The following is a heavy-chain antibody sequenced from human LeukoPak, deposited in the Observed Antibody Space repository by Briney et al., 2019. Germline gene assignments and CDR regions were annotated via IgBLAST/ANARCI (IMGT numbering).Heavy chain of an antibody. CDR1: GSIFTNYW. V-gene: IGHV5-51*01. D-gene: IGHD3-10*01. J-gene: IGHJ4*02. CDR3: ARRPPPDDGSGSVNYYFDY. CDR2: IYPGDSDT. Sequence: GESLQISCQCSGSIFTNYWIAWVRQLPGKGLEWMGIIYPGDSDTRYSPSFQGQVTISADKSISTAYLQWSSLKASDTAMYYCARRPPPDDGSGSVNYYFDYGGQGTRVTVAS.